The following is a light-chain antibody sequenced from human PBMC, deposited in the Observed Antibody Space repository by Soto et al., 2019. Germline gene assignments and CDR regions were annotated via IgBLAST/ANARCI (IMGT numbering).Light chain of an antibody. J-gene: IGKJ1*01. V-gene: IGKV1-5*03. Sequence: DIQMTQSPSTLSASVGDRVTITCRASQSISSWLAWYQQKPGKAPKLLIYKAYSLESGVPSRFSGSGSGTEFTITISSLQADDFATYDCQQYNSAPTFGQGTKVEIK. CDR2: KAY. CDR3: QQYNSAPT. CDR1: QSISSW.